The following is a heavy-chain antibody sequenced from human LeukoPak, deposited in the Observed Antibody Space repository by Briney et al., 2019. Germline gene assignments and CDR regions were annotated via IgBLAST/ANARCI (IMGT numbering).Heavy chain of an antibody. V-gene: IGHV4-59*08. CDR3: ARWSSGWYSEGGWFDP. J-gene: IGHJ5*02. CDR1: GGSISSYY. D-gene: IGHD6-19*01. Sequence: SETLSLTCTVSGGSISSYYWSWIRQPPGKGLEWIGYIYYSGSTNYNPSLKSRVTISVDTSKNQFSLKLSSVTAADTAVYYRARWSSGWYSEGGWFDPWGQGTLVTVSS. CDR2: IYYSGST.